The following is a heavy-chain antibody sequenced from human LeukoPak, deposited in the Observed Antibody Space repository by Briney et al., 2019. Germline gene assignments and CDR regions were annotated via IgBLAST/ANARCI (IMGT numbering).Heavy chain of an antibody. CDR1: GYSISSGYY. V-gene: IGHV4-38-2*01. D-gene: IGHD3-10*01. Sequence: PSETLSLTCAVSGYSISSGYYWGWIRQPPGKGLEWIGSMYHSGSTYYNPSLKSRVTISVDTSKNQFSLKLSSVTAADTAVYYCARGPIIMVRGVLPALYWFDPWGQGTLVTVSS. CDR2: MYHSGST. J-gene: IGHJ5*02. CDR3: ARGPIIMVRGVLPALYWFDP.